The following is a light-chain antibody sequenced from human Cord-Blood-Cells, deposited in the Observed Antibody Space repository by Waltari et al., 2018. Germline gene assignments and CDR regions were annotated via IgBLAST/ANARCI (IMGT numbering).Light chain of an antibody. V-gene: IGLV1-40*01. Sequence: QSVLTQPPSVSGAPGQRVTISCTGSSSNIGAGYDVPRYQQLPGTAPKLLIYGNSNRPSGVPDRFSGSKSGTSASLAITGLQAEDEADYYCQSYDSSLSGWVLGGGTKLTVL. CDR2: GNS. J-gene: IGLJ3*02. CDR3: QSYDSSLSGWV. CDR1: SSNIGAGYD.